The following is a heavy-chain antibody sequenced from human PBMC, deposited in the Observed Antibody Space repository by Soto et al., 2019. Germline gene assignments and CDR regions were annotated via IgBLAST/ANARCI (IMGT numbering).Heavy chain of an antibody. D-gene: IGHD3-10*01. J-gene: IGHJ6*02. CDR2: IYPGDSDT. CDR3: ASGYGSGSFQPYYYYGMDV. Sequence: PGESLKISCKGSGYSFTSYWIGWVRQMPGKGLEWMGIIYPGDSDTRYSPSFQGQVTISADKSISTAYLQWSSPKASDTAMYYCASGYGSGSFQPYYYYGMDVWGQGTTVTVSS. V-gene: IGHV5-51*01. CDR1: GYSFTSYW.